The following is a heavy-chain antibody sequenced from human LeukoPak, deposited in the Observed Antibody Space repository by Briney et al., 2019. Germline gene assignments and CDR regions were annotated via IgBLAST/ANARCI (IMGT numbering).Heavy chain of an antibody. Sequence: ASVKVSCKASGYTFTSYDINWVRQATGQGLEWMGWMNPNSGNTGYAQKFQGRVTITRNTSISTAYMGLSSLRSEDTAVYYCARVGSGITIFGVVTDSDAFDIWGQGTMVTVSS. J-gene: IGHJ3*02. D-gene: IGHD3-3*01. CDR3: ARVGSGITIFGVVTDSDAFDI. CDR2: MNPNSGNT. CDR1: GYTFTSYD. V-gene: IGHV1-8*03.